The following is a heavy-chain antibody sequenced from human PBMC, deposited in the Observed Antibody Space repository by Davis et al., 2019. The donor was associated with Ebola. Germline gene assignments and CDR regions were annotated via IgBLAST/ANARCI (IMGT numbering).Heavy chain of an antibody. CDR3: ARAQWLADFDY. D-gene: IGHD6-19*01. Sequence: GGSLRLSCAASGFTLSDYSMSWVRQAPGKGLEWVSSISSSSTYIYSADSLKGRFTISRDNAKNSLYLQMNSLRAEDTAVYYCARAQWLADFDYWGQGTLVTVSS. V-gene: IGHV3-21*04. CDR2: ISSSSTYI. CDR1: GFTLSDYS. J-gene: IGHJ4*02.